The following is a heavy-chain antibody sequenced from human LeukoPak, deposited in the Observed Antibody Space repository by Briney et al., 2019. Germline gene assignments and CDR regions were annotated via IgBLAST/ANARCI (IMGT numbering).Heavy chain of an antibody. Sequence: ASVKVSCKASGYTFTGYYMHWVRQAPGQGLEWMGWINPKIGGTNYAQKLQGRVTMTRDTSISTAYMDLSRLKSDDTAVYYCERAGYGVGQDFDVWGQGTMVTVSS. D-gene: IGHD2-8*01. J-gene: IGHJ3*01. CDR1: GYTFTGYY. CDR3: ERAGYGVGQDFDV. V-gene: IGHV1-2*02. CDR2: INPKIGGT.